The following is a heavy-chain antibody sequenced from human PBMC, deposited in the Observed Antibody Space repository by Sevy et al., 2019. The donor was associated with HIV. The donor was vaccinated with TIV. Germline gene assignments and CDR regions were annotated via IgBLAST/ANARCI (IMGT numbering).Heavy chain of an antibody. D-gene: IGHD6-19*01. CDR3: ARHAGKVSSGWYLGTNYYYYYGIDV. CDR2: IYPGDSDT. CDR1: GYSFTSYW. V-gene: IGHV5-51*01. Sequence: GESLKNSCKGSGYSFTSYWLGWVRQMPGKGLEWMGIIYPGDSDTRYSPSFQGQVTISADKSISTAYLQWSSLKASDTAMYHCARHAGKVSSGWYLGTNYYYYYGIDVRGQGTTVTVSS. J-gene: IGHJ6*02.